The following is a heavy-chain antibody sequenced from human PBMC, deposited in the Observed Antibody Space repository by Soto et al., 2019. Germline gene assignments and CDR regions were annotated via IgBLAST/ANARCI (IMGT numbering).Heavy chain of an antibody. CDR2: INNDGSST. J-gene: IGHJ4*02. Sequence: CGSLRLSCAASGFTFSTYWMHWVRQAPGKGLVWVSRINNDGSSTTYADSVEGRFTISRDNAKNTLYLQMNSLRAEDTAVYYCARDRGTGWYYFDYWGQGTLVTVSS. V-gene: IGHV3-74*01. D-gene: IGHD6-19*01. CDR1: GFTFSTYW. CDR3: ARDRGTGWYYFDY.